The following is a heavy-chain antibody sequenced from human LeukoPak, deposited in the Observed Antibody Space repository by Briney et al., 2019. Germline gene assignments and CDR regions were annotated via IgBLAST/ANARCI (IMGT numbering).Heavy chain of an antibody. CDR3: ARAGYCSGGSCYGSDY. D-gene: IGHD2-15*01. CDR2: IWYDGSIQ. Sequence: PGGSLRLSCAASGFTFSSYGMHWVRQAPGKGLEWVAAIWYDGSIQYYADSVKGRFTISGDNSKNTLYLQMDSLRAEDTAVYYCARAGYCSGGSCYGSDYWGQGNVVSVSS. CDR1: GFTFSSYG. V-gene: IGHV3-33*01. J-gene: IGHJ4*02.